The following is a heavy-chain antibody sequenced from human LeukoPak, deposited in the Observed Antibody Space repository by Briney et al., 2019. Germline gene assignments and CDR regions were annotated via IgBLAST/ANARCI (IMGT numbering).Heavy chain of an antibody. J-gene: IGHJ5*02. D-gene: IGHD3-3*01. CDR1: GYTFTSYG. CDR3: ARDAVYYDFWSGFVWKLGTPNWFDP. Sequence: ASVKVSCKASGYTFTSYGISWVRQAPGQGLEWMGWISAYNGNTNYAQKLQGRVTMTTDTSTSAAYMELRSLRSDDTAVYYCARDAVYYDFWSGFVWKLGTPNWFDPWGQGTLVTVSS. V-gene: IGHV1-18*01. CDR2: ISAYNGNT.